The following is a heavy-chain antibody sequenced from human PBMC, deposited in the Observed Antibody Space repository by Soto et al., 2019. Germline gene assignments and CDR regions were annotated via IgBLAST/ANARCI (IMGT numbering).Heavy chain of an antibody. CDR3: TKEHSNYPDNWFDP. D-gene: IGHD4-4*01. Sequence: EVQLLDSGGGLVQPGGSLRLSCAASGFTFSNHAMSWVRQAPGTGLEWVSAIDGGGTKTYYADSVKGRFTISRDNSMNTLYLQMDSLRAEYTAIYYCTKEHSNYPDNWFDPWGQGTRVTVSS. CDR2: IDGGGTKT. CDR1: GFTFSNHA. V-gene: IGHV3-23*01. J-gene: IGHJ5*02.